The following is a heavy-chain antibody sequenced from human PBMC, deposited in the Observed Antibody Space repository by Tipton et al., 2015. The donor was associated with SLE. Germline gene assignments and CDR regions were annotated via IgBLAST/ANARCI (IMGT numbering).Heavy chain of an antibody. Sequence: SLRLSCAASGFSFSTYAMYWVRQAPGKGLEYVAGISGNGGATYFVETVRGRFTISRDNSRNTVLLQMGSLRAEDMAVYYCARDRSGKGGLPNEAVDIWGQGTVVTVSS. CDR1: GFSFSTYA. D-gene: IGHD3-10*01. V-gene: IGHV3-64*02. J-gene: IGHJ3*02. CDR2: ISGNGGAT. CDR3: ARDRSGKGGLPNEAVDI.